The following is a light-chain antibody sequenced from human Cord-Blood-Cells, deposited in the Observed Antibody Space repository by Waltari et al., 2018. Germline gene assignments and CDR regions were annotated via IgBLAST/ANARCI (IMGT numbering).Light chain of an antibody. V-gene: IGLV2-23*02. CDR3: CSYAGSNYV. J-gene: IGLJ1*01. Sequence: QSALTQPASVSGSPGQSITISCTGTSSDVGSYNPVSWYQQHPGKAPKLMIYEVSKRPSWVSNRCSGSKAGNTVSLTISGLQAEDEADYYCCSYAGSNYVFGTGTKVTVL. CDR2: EVS. CDR1: SSDVGSYNP.